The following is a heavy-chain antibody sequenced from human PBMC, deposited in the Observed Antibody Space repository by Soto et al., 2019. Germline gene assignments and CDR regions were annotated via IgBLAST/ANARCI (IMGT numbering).Heavy chain of an antibody. CDR2: ISSSSSYI. CDR3: ARDLTDTATTYFQH. Sequence: PGESLKISCAASGFTFSSYSMNWVRQAPGKGLEWVSSISSSSSYIYYADSVKGRFTISRDNAKNSLYLQMNSLRAEDTAVYYCARDLTDTATTYFQHWGQGTLVTVSS. D-gene: IGHD5-18*01. CDR1: GFTFSSYS. J-gene: IGHJ1*01. V-gene: IGHV3-21*01.